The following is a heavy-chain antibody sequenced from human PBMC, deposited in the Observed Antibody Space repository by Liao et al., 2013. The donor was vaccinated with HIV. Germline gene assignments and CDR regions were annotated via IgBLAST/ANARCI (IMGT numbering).Heavy chain of an antibody. CDR3: ARGTDFDY. J-gene: IGHJ4*02. Sequence: QLQLQESGPGLVKPSQTLSLTCTVSGGSISSGSYYWTWIRQPAGRELEWIGRFYTQRNHQLQPLLKSRVSISVDSSTNRFSLLMTSVTAADTAVYYCARGTDFDYWGLGTRVTVSS. D-gene: IGHD2-2*01. CDR1: GGSISSGSYY. CDR2: FYTQRNH. V-gene: IGHV4-61*02.